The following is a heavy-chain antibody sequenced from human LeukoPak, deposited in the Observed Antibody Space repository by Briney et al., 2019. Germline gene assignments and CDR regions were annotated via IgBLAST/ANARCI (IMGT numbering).Heavy chain of an antibody. V-gene: IGHV4-39*01. J-gene: IGHJ5*02. CDR1: GGSISSSSYY. D-gene: IGHD3-3*01. CDR2: IYYSGST. Sequence: SETLSLTCTVSGGSISSSSYYWGWIRQPPGKGLEWIGSIYYSGSTYYNPSLKSRVTISVDTSKNQFSLKLSSVTAADTAVYYCARAHRITIFGVVIIIWFDPWGQGTLVTVSS. CDR3: ARAHRITIFGVVIIIWFDP.